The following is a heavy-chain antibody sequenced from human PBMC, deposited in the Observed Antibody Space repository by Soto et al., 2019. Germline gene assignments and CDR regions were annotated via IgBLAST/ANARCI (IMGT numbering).Heavy chain of an antibody. Sequence: QVQLVQSGAEVKKPGSSVKVSCKASGGTFSSYAISWVRQAPGQGLEWMGGIIPIFGTANYAQKFQGRVTITADEPTSTAYMELSSLRSEDTAVYYCQGTMVRGVITGNYYYGMDVWGQGTTVTVSS. CDR3: QGTMVRGVITGNYYYGMDV. J-gene: IGHJ6*02. CDR1: GGTFSSYA. V-gene: IGHV1-69*12. D-gene: IGHD3-10*01. CDR2: IIPIFGTA.